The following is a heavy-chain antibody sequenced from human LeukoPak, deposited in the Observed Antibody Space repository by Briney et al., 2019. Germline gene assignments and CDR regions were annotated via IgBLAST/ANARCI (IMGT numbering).Heavy chain of an antibody. V-gene: IGHV4-59*01. CDR3: ARAVVGELFHVDY. Sequence: SETLSLTCTVSGGSISSYYWSWIRQPPGKGLEWIGYIYYSGSTNYNPSLKSRVTISVDTSKNQFSLKLSSVTAADTAVYYCARAVVGELFHVDYCGQGTLVTVSS. J-gene: IGHJ4*02. D-gene: IGHD3-10*01. CDR2: IYYSGST. CDR1: GGSISSYY.